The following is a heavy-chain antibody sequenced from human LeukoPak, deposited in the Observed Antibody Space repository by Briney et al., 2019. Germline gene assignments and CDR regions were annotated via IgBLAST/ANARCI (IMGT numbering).Heavy chain of an antibody. CDR2: IYSGGTT. CDR3: ARDRGHNSDY. V-gene: IGHV3-53*01. CDR1: GFTVSTNY. Sequence: GGSLRLSCAASGFTVSTNYMTWVRQAPGKGLEWVSSIYSGGTTHYADFVKGRFTISRDNSRNRLYLQMNSLRADDTAMYYCARDRGHNSDYWGQGTLVTVSS. J-gene: IGHJ4*02. D-gene: IGHD2-21*01.